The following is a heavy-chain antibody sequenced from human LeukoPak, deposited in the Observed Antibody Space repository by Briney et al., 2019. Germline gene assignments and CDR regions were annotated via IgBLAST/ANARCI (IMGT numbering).Heavy chain of an antibody. Sequence: AGGSLRLSCAVYGFTFSSYGMQWVRQAPAKGLEWVAVISYDGSNEYFADSVKGRFTISRDNSKNTLYLHMNSRRPEDTTVYYCAKDNDHCTSNCRAFDYWGQGTLVTVSS. CDR3: AKDNDHCTSNCRAFDY. J-gene: IGHJ4*02. V-gene: IGHV3-30*18. D-gene: IGHD4-11*01. CDR2: ISYDGSNE. CDR1: GFTFSSYG.